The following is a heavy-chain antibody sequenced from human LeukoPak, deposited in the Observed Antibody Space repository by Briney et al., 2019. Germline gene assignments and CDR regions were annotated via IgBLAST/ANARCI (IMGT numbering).Heavy chain of an antibody. Sequence: GASVKVSCKASGYTFSSYGISWVRQAPGQGLEWMGWITPYNGNTNYAHKLQGRVTMTTDTSTSTAYMELRSLRSDDTAVYYCARAVPPSLDWFYYWGRGTLVTVSS. D-gene: IGHD3/OR15-3a*01. CDR2: ITPYNGNT. V-gene: IGHV1-18*01. CDR3: ARAVPPSLDWFYY. J-gene: IGHJ4*02. CDR1: GYTFSSYG.